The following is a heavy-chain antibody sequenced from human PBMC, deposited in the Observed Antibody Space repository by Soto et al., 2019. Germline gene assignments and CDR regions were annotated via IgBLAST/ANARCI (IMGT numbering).Heavy chain of an antibody. V-gene: IGHV1-69*12. J-gene: IGHJ6*02. D-gene: IGHD3-10*01. Sequence: QVQLVQSGAEVKKPGSSVKVSCKASGGTFSSYAISWVRQAPGQGLEWMGGIIPIFGTANYAQKIQGRVTIAADESTSTAYMELSSLRSEDTAVYYCALHYGSGSNYYYYGMDVWGQGNTVTVSS. CDR1: GGTFSSYA. CDR3: ALHYGSGSNYYYYGMDV. CDR2: IIPIFGTA.